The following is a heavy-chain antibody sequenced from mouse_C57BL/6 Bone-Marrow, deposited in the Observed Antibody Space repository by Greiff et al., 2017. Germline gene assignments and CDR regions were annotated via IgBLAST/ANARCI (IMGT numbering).Heavy chain of an antibody. D-gene: IGHD2-3*01. J-gene: IGHJ4*01. Sequence: VQLKQPGTVLARPGASVKMSCKTSGYTFTSYWMHWVKQRPGQGLEWIGAIYPGNSDTSYNQKFKGKAKLTAVTSARTAYMELSSLTNEDSAVYYCTRSDGYYGVYAMDYWGQGTSVTVSS. CDR1: GYTFTSYW. CDR2: IYPGNSDT. CDR3: TRSDGYYGVYAMDY. V-gene: IGHV1-5*01.